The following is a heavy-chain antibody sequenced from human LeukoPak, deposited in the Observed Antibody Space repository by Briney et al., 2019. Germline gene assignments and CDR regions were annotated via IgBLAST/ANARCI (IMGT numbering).Heavy chain of an antibody. CDR3: ARSNHMVRGPHALPFDY. CDR2: ISSSSSYI. J-gene: IGHJ4*02. D-gene: IGHD3-10*01. Sequence: AGGSLRLSCAASGFTFSSYSMNWVRQAPGKGLEWVSSISSSSSYIYYADSVKGRFTISRDNSKNTLFLQMNSLRAEDTAVYYCARSNHMVRGPHALPFDYWGQGTLVTVSS. V-gene: IGHV3-21*04. CDR1: GFTFSSYS.